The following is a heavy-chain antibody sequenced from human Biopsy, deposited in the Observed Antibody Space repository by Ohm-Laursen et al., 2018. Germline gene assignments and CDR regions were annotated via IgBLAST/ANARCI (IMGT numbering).Heavy chain of an antibody. CDR2: FDPEEGQR. Sequence: ASVKVSCNASGDRFTEFSIHWVRQAPGKGLEWMGGFDPEEGQRTYAQKFQGRLTMTEDTSADTAYMELRGLRSEDAAVYYCAADSENCGGDCYIYWVQGTQVTVSS. CDR1: GDRFTEFS. CDR3: AADSENCGGDCYIY. J-gene: IGHJ4*02. V-gene: IGHV1-24*01. D-gene: IGHD2-21*02.